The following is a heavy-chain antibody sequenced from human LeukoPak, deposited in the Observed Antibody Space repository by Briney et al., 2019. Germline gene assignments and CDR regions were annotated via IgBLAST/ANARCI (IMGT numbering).Heavy chain of an antibody. CDR3: ARRGSSGWYYFDS. J-gene: IGHJ4*02. Sequence: SETLSLTCTVSGGSIRSYYWSWIRQPPGKGLEWIGYIHYSGRTDYNPSLKSRVTISVDTSKTEFSLKLSSVTAADTAVHYCARRGSSGWYYFDSWGQGTLVTVSP. V-gene: IGHV4-59*01. CDR2: IHYSGRT. D-gene: IGHD6-19*01. CDR1: GGSIRSYY.